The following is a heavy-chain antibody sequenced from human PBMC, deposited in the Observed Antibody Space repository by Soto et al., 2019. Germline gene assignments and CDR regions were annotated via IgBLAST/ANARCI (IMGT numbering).Heavy chain of an antibody. CDR3: ARGYCSSTSCFNTYYYYGMDV. CDR2: IWYDGSNK. J-gene: IGHJ6*02. Sequence: QVQLVESGGGVVQPGRSLRLSCAASGFTFSSYGMHWVRQAPGKGLEWVAVIWYDGSNKYYADSVKGRFTISRDNSKNTLYLQMNSLRAEDTAVYYCARGYCSSTSCFNTYYYYGMDVWGQGTTVTVSS. D-gene: IGHD2-2*01. V-gene: IGHV3-33*01. CDR1: GFTFSSYG.